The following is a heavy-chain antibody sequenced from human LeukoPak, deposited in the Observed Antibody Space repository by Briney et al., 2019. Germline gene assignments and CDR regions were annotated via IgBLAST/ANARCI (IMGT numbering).Heavy chain of an antibody. J-gene: IGHJ3*02. CDR1: GGSITSSFY. Sequence: SETLSLTCTVSGGSITSSFYWSWIRQSPGKGLEWIGYIYNSGGTKYNPSLKSRLTISVDTSKNQFSLKLSSVTTADTAVYYCAGEDYFDTSGYASWRFDIWGQGTMVTVSS. CDR2: IYNSGGT. CDR3: AGEDYFDTSGYASWRFDI. D-gene: IGHD3-22*01. V-gene: IGHV4-4*08.